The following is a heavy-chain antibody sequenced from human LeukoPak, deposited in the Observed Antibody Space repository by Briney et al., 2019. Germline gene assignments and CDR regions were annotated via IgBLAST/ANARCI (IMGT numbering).Heavy chain of an antibody. D-gene: IGHD3-22*01. CDR1: GGTFSSYA. J-gene: IGHJ4*02. V-gene: IGHV1-69*05. CDR2: IIPIFGTA. Sequence: SVKVSCKASGGTFSSYAISWVRQAPGQGLEWMGGIIPIFGTANYAQKFQGRVTITTDESTSTAYMELSSLRSEDTAVYYCASPPPYYSDIWGLDYWGPGTLVTVSS. CDR3: ASPPPYYSDIWGLDY.